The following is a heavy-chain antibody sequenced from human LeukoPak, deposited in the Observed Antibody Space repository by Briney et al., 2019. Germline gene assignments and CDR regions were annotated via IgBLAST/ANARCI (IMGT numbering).Heavy chain of an antibody. CDR3: AVVAATWWAFDI. CDR1: GFTVSSNY. D-gene: IGHD2-15*01. Sequence: PGGSLRLSCAASGFTVSSNYMSWVRQAPGKGLEWVAVISYDGSNKYYADSVEGRFTISRDNSKNTPYLQMNSLRAEDTAVYYCAVVAATWWAFDIWGQGTMVTVSS. CDR2: ISYDGSNK. J-gene: IGHJ3*02. V-gene: IGHV3-30-3*01.